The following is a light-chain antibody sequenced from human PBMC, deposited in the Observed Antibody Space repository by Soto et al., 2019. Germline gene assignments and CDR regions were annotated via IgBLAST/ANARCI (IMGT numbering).Light chain of an antibody. V-gene: IGLV2-18*02. Sequence: QSALTQPPSVSGSPGQSVTISCTGTSSDIGSYNRVSWYQQTPGTAPKLMIYEVSNRPSGVPDRFSGSKSGNTASLTISGLQAEDEADYYCTSYTDSTTPVVFGGGTNVTVL. CDR1: SSDIGSYNR. CDR3: TSYTDSTTPVV. CDR2: EVS. J-gene: IGLJ3*02.